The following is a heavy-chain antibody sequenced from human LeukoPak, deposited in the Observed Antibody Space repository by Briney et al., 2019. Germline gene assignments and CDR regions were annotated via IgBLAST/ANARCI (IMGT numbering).Heavy chain of an antibody. CDR3: ARISSGWLSDRGDY. CDR1: GYTFTSYA. D-gene: IGHD6-19*01. CDR2: ITPSGGT. Sequence: ASVKVSCKASGYTFTSYAIHWVRQAPGQGLEWMGWITPSGGTNYPQKFQGRVAITWDTSITTAYMELSRLRSDDTAVYYCARISSGWLSDRGDYWGQGTLVTVSS. J-gene: IGHJ4*02. V-gene: IGHV1-2*02.